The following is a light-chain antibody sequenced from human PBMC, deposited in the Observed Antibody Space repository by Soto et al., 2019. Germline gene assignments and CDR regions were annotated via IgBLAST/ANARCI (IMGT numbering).Light chain of an antibody. CDR2: EVS. V-gene: IGLV2-14*01. CDR3: SSYTSSSIDYA. Sequence: QSVLTQPASVSGSPGQSITISCTGTSSDVGGYNYVSWYQQHPGKAPKLMIYEVSNRPSGVSNRCSGSKSGNTASLTISGLQAEDEADYYCSSYTSSSIDYAFGTGTKLTVL. CDR1: SSDVGGYNY. J-gene: IGLJ1*01.